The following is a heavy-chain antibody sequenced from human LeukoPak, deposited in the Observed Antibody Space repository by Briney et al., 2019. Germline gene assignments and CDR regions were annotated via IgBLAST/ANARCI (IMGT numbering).Heavy chain of an antibody. V-gene: IGHV4-61*02. J-gene: IGHJ6*03. CDR1: VGSISSGSYY. CDR3: ARSERHYYYYYMDV. Sequence: SETLSLTCTVSVGSISSGSYYWSWIRQPAGKGLEWIGRIYTSGSTNYNPSLKSRVTISVDTSKNQFSLKLSSVTAADTAVYYCARSERHYYYYYMDVWGKGTTVTVSS. CDR2: IYTSGST.